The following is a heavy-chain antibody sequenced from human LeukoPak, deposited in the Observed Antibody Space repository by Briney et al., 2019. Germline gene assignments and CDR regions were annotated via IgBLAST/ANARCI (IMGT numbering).Heavy chain of an antibody. Sequence: PSETLSLTCTVSGGSISSYYWSWNRQPPGKGLEWIGYIYYSGSTNYNPSLKSRVTISVDTSKNQFSLKLSSVTAADTAVYYCARGWAFDIWGQGTMVTVSS. CDR3: ARGWAFDI. D-gene: IGHD6-19*01. CDR1: GGSISSYY. CDR2: IYYSGST. J-gene: IGHJ3*02. V-gene: IGHV4-59*08.